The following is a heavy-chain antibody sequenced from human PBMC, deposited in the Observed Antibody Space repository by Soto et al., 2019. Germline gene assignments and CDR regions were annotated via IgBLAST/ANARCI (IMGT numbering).Heavy chain of an antibody. CDR1: GGSISSYY. CDR3: ARVTQSSPGTPRWFDP. D-gene: IGHD1-1*01. Sequence: SETLSLTCTVSGGSISSYYWSWIRQPPGKGLEWIGYIYYSGSTNYNPSLKSRVTISVDTSKNQFSLKLSSVTAADTAVYYCARVTQSSPGTPRWFDPWGQGTLVTVSS. J-gene: IGHJ5*02. CDR2: IYYSGST. V-gene: IGHV4-59*01.